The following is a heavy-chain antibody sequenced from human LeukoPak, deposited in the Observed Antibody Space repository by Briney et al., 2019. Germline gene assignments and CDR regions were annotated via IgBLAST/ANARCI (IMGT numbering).Heavy chain of an antibody. Sequence: SVKVSCKASGGTFSYYTISWVRQAPGRGLEWMGMIIPFLGITNNAQKFQGRVTITADKSTSTAYMELSSLRSEDTAVYYCARATSEIPAAALTGSKYYYYYYMDVWDKGTTVTVSS. CDR3: ARATSEIPAAALTGSKYYYYYYMDV. J-gene: IGHJ6*03. CDR1: GGTFSYYT. D-gene: IGHD2-2*01. V-gene: IGHV1-69*02. CDR2: IIPFLGIT.